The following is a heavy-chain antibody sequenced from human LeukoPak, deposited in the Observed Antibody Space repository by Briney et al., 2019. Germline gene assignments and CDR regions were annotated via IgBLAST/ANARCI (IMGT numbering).Heavy chain of an antibody. CDR3: ARVLLSGSYSFNY. CDR2: IYYSGST. J-gene: IGHJ4*02. CDR1: GGSISSYY. D-gene: IGHD1-26*01. V-gene: IGHV4-59*08. Sequence: SETLSLTCTVSGGSISSYYWSWIRQPPGKGLEWIGYIYYSGSTNYNPSLKSRVTISVDTSKNQFSLKLSSVTAADTAVYYCARVLLSGSYSFNYWGQGTLVTVSS.